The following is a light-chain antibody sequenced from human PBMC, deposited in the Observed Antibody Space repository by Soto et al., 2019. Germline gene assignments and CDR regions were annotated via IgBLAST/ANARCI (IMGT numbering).Light chain of an antibody. V-gene: IGKV1-5*01. Sequence: DIQMTQSPYTLSASVGDRVTITCRASQSISGWLAWYQQKPGKAPKILIYDASSLESGVPSRFSGSGSGTEFSLTISSLQPDDFATYYCQQYNSYSVNAFGQGTKLEIK. J-gene: IGKJ2*01. CDR2: DAS. CDR3: QQYNSYSVNA. CDR1: QSISGW.